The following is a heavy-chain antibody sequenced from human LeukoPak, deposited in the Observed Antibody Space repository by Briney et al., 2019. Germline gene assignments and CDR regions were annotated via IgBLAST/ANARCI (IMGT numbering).Heavy chain of an antibody. V-gene: IGHV3-48*03. CDR2: ISSSGSTI. Sequence: AGSLRLSCAASGFTFSSYEMNWVRQAPGKGLEWVSYISSSGSTIYYADSVKGRLTISTDNAKNSLYLQMNSLRAEDTAVYYCARVSGYYGTTDWGQGTLVTVSS. D-gene: IGHD3-10*01. J-gene: IGHJ4*02. CDR3: ARVSGYYGTTD. CDR1: GFTFSSYE.